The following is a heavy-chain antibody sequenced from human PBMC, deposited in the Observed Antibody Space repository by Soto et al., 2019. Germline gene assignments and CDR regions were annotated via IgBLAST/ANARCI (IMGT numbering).Heavy chain of an antibody. Sequence: QITLKESGPRLVRPAQTLTLTCAFSVVSLTTTSLGVAWICQPPGKALEWLALIYWDDDQRYSPSLKDRLTISKDTSRRRVVLTISNMNPEDTGTYFCAHAGDYDLLSFDHWGPGTLVTVSS. J-gene: IGHJ4*02. CDR3: AHAGDYDLLSFDH. CDR2: IYWDDDQ. V-gene: IGHV2-5*02. CDR1: VVSLTTTSLG. D-gene: IGHD4-17*01.